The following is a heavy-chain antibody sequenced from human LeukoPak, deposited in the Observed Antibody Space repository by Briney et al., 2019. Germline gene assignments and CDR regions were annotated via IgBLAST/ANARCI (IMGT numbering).Heavy chain of an antibody. V-gene: IGHV3-48*04. D-gene: IGHD2-21*01. CDR1: GFIFSDSN. Sequence: GDSLTLSCAASGFIFSDSNMNWVRQTPRKGLEWISYIGRDSGTMYADSVRGRFTIARANTRKTLFLHSNGLRVEDTGVYHCVVEVVEAGNRIDYWGQGIQVTVSS. CDR3: VVEVVEAGNRIDY. CDR2: IGRDSGTM. J-gene: IGHJ4*02.